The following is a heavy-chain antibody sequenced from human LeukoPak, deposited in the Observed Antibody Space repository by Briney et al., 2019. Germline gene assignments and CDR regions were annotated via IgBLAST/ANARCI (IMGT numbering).Heavy chain of an antibody. V-gene: IGHV3-23*01. CDR2: ISDSGSIT. D-gene: IGHD6-19*01. CDR3: AKDARHTSGWYFFDY. CDR1: GFAFSNQA. Sequence: GGSLRLSCAASGFAFSNQAMGWVRQAPGKGLEWVSVISDSGSITYYADSVKGRFTISRDNSKNTLFLQMSSLRAEDTAVYYCAKDARHTSGWYFFDYWGQGTLVTVSS. J-gene: IGHJ4*02.